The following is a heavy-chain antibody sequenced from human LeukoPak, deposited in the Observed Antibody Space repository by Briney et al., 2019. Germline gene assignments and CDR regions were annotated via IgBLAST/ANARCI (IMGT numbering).Heavy chain of an antibody. V-gene: IGHV3-74*01. Sequence: GGSLRLSCSDSGFTFRTSWMHWVRQGPGKGLLWVAHINSDGSNTAYADSVKGRFTISRDNAKSTLYLQMNSLRSEDTAVYYCAKVMPPGRIRFYSYYMDVWGKGTTVTVS. D-gene: IGHD2-15*01. CDR2: INSDGSNT. CDR3: AKVMPPGRIRFYSYYMDV. CDR1: GFTFRTSW. J-gene: IGHJ6*03.